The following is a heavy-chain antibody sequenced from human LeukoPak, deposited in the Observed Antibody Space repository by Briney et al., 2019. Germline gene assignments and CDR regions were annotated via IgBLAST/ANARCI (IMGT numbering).Heavy chain of an antibody. J-gene: IGHJ4*02. CDR3: ARDPN. CDR2: IYHSGST. Sequence: SETLSLTCAVYGGSFSGYYWSWIRQPPGKGLEWIGSIYHSGSTYYNPSLKSRVTISVDTSKNQFSLKLSSVTAADTAVYYCARDPNWGQGTLVTVSS. V-gene: IGHV4-34*01. CDR1: GGSFSGYY.